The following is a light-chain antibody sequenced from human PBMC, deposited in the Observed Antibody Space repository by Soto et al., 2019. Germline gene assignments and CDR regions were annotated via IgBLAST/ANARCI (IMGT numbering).Light chain of an antibody. CDR1: QSVSSSY. Sequence: EIVLTQSPGTLSLSPGERATLSCRASQSVSSSYLAWYQHKPGQAPRLLIYGASSRATGISDRFSGSGSGTDFTLTISRLEPADSAVYYCQQYGTSPQTFGQGTRLEIK. V-gene: IGKV3-20*01. CDR2: GAS. J-gene: IGKJ5*01. CDR3: QQYGTSPQT.